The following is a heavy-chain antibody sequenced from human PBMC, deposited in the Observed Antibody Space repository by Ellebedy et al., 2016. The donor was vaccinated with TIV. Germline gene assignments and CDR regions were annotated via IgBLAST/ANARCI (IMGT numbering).Heavy chain of an antibody. CDR3: ARGLDWGFNWYFDL. CDR2: IKRDGSEK. CDR1: GFTFSGYW. D-gene: IGHD3-9*01. V-gene: IGHV3-7*03. Sequence: PGGSLRLSCAASGFTFSGYWMSWVRQAPGKGLEWVAIIKRDGSEKYYVESVKGRFTISRDNGKNSLSLQLNSLRVEDTAVYYCARGLDWGFNWYFDLWGRGTQVTVSS. J-gene: IGHJ2*01.